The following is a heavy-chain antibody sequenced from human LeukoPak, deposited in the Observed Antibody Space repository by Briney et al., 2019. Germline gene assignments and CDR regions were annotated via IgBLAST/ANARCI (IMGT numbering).Heavy chain of an antibody. CDR2: IYPGDPDT. J-gene: IGHJ4*02. CDR3: ARGGVDNRCLDY. CDR1: GYSFTSYW. Sequence: PGESLKISCKASGYSFTSYWIAWVRQMPGKGLEWMGIIYPGDPDTRYGPSFQGQVTISADKSISTAYLQWSSLEASDTATYYCARGGVDNRCLDYWGQGSLVTVSS. D-gene: IGHD1-14*01. V-gene: IGHV5-51*01.